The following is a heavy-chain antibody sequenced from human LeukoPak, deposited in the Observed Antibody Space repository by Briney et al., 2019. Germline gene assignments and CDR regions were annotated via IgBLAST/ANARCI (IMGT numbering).Heavy chain of an antibody. D-gene: IGHD3-10*01. J-gene: IGHJ3*02. Sequence: ASVKVSCKASGYTFTGYYMHWVRQAPGQGLEWMGWISAYNANTYYAQSLQGRVTMTTDTSTSTVYMELRSLRSDDTAVYYCARDLFYYSGTYSDVFDIWGQGTMVTVSS. V-gene: IGHV1-18*04. CDR3: ARDLFYYSGTYSDVFDI. CDR2: ISAYNANT. CDR1: GYTFTGYY.